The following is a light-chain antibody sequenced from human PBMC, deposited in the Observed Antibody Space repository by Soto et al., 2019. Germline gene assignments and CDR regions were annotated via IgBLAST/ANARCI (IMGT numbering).Light chain of an antibody. CDR2: RAS. Sequence: EIMLKHSPATLSLSPGERATLSCRASQSVSSLLAWYQQKPGQAPRLLTYRASTRATGISGRFSGSGSGTEFTLTITSLQSEDFAVYYCQQYNEWPITFGQGTRLEI. V-gene: IGKV3-15*01. CDR1: QSVSSL. CDR3: QQYNEWPIT. J-gene: IGKJ5*01.